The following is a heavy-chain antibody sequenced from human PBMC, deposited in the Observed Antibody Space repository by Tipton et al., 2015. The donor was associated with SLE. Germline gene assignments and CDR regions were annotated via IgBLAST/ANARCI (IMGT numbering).Heavy chain of an antibody. CDR1: GFTFTNAW. V-gene: IGHV3-15*01. CDR3: ARDRGPEGSGWYFDL. D-gene: IGHD3-10*01. J-gene: IGHJ2*01. Sequence: SLRLSCTVSGFTFTNAWMSWVRQAPGKGLEWVGRIKSKADGGTTDYVAPVKGRFTMSREDSKKTLYLQMNSLKTEDTAVYYCARDRGPEGSGWYFDLWGRGTLVTVSS. CDR2: IKSKADGGTT.